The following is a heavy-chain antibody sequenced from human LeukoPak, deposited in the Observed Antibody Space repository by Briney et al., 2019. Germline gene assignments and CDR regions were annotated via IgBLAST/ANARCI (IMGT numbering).Heavy chain of an antibody. Sequence: GGSLRLSCAAPGFTFRSYAMTWVRQAPGKGLEWVSAISGSGGSTYYADSVKGRFTISRDNSKNTLYLQINSLRAEDTAVYYCAKDSSGWSKDCWGQGTQVTVSS. CDR1: GFTFRSYA. CDR2: ISGSGGST. CDR3: AKDSSGWSKDC. D-gene: IGHD6-19*01. V-gene: IGHV3-23*01. J-gene: IGHJ4*02.